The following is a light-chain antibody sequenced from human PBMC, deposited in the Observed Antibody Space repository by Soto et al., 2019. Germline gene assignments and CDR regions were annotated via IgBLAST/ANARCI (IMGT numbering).Light chain of an antibody. J-gene: IGKJ1*01. CDR2: GAS. CDR1: QSIDSD. CDR3: QQYSHGRT. V-gene: IGKV3-15*01. Sequence: EIMMTQSPANVSVFPGERATLSCRASQSIDSDLAWYQQKPGHVPRLLIYGASTRATGVPARFSGSGSGTELHLNIVSLQYDDFEVCYCQQYSHGRTGGPGPKVEIK.